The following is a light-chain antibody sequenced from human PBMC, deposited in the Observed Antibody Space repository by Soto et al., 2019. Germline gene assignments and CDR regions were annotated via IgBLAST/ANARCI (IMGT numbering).Light chain of an antibody. Sequence: DIQMTQAPSSLSASVVDRVTITCQASQDISNYLAWYQQKPGKIPNLLIYVAYSLSSGVPSRFSGSGSGTDVTLTISSLQPEDCATYYCQQTYKTPLPFGQGTKVDI. CDR1: QDISNY. J-gene: IGKJ1*01. CDR2: VAY. V-gene: IGKV1-39*01. CDR3: QQTYKTPLP.